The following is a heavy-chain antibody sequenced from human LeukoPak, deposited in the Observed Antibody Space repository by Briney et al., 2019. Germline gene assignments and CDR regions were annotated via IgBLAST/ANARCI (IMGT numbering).Heavy chain of an antibody. V-gene: IGHV4-61*02. J-gene: IGHJ6*03. D-gene: IGHD3-10*01. CDR3: ARCLRRDYGSGSYYKGYYYYYMDV. CDR1: GGSISSGSYY. Sequence: SQTLSLTCTVSGGSISSGSYYWSWIRQPAGKGLEWTGRIYTSGSTNYSPSLKSRVTISVDTSKNQFSLKLSSVTAADTAVYYRARCLRRDYGSGSYYKGYYYYYMDVWGKGTTVTVSS. CDR2: IYTSGST.